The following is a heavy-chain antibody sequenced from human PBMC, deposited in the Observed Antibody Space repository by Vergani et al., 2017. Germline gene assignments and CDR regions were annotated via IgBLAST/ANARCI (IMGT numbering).Heavy chain of an antibody. Sequence: QVQLVQSGAEVKKPGASVKVSCKASGYTFTSYGISWVRQAPGQGLEGMGWISAYNGNTNYAQKLQGRVTITTDTYTSTAYMELRSLRSDDTAVYYCARGYLVYGSGVTFFDYWGQGTLVTVSS. V-gene: IGHV1-18*01. D-gene: IGHD3-10*01. CDR2: ISAYNGNT. J-gene: IGHJ4*02. CDR3: ARGYLVYGSGVTFFDY. CDR1: GYTFTSYG.